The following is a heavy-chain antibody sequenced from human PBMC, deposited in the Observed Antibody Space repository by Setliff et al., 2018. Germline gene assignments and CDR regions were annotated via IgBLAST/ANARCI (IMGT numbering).Heavy chain of an antibody. CDR3: ARKGISALSGAFDM. V-gene: IGHV4-4*07. J-gene: IGHJ3*02. CDR1: GGSISNYY. D-gene: IGHD1-26*01. Sequence: LSLTCTVSGGSISNYYWSWIRQPAGKGLEWIGRIYTSGSANYNPSLKSRVTMSVDTSKNQFSLKLSSVTAADTAVYYCARKGISALSGAFDMWGQGTMVT. CDR2: IYTSGSA.